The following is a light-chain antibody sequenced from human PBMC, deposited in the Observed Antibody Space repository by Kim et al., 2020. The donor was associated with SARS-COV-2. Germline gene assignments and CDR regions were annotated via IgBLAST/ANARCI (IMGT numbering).Light chain of an antibody. CDR2: AAS. CDR3: QQSYSTPMYT. V-gene: IGKV1-39*01. CDR1: QSISIY. Sequence: DIQMTQSPSSLSASVGDRVTITCRASQSISIYLNWYQQKPGKAPKLLIYAASSLQSGVPSRFSGSGSGTDFTLTISSLLPEDFATYYCQQSYSTPMYTFGQGTKLEI. J-gene: IGKJ2*01.